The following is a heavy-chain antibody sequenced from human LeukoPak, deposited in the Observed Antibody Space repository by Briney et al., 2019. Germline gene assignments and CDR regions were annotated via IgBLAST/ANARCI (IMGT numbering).Heavy chain of an antibody. CDR2: IKQDGSEK. CDR1: GFTFSSYW. V-gene: IGHV3-7*03. D-gene: IGHD1-1*01. Sequence: GGSLRLSCAASGFTFSSYWMSWVRQAPGKGLAWVANIKQDGSEKYFVDSVKGRFTISRDNAKNSLYLQMSSLRAEDTAVYYCARGGSRHPSPEDYWGRGTLVTVSS. J-gene: IGHJ4*02. CDR3: ARGGSRHPSPEDY.